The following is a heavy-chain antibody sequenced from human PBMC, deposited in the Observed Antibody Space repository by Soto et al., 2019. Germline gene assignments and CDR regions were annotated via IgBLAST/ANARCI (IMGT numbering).Heavy chain of an antibody. CDR2: ISGSGGST. J-gene: IGHJ4*02. CDR1: GFTFSSYA. V-gene: IGHV3-23*01. D-gene: IGHD4-17*01. Sequence: PGGSLSLSCAASGFTFSSYAMSWVRQAPGKGLEWVSAISGSGGSTYYADSVKGRFTISRDNSKNTLYLQMNSLRAEDTAVYYCAKDSLLTTLTNFAYCGQGTLVTVSS. CDR3: AKDSLLTTLTNFAY.